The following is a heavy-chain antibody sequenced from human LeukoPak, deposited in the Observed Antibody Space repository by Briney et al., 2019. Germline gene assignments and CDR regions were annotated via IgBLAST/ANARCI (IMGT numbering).Heavy chain of an antibody. CDR2: IYYSGST. D-gene: IGHD6-13*01. Sequence: SETLSLTCTVSGGSISSYYWSWIRQPPGKGLEWIGYIYYSGSTNYNPSLKSRVTISVDTSKNQFSLKLSSVTATDTAVYYCARQNLGPSSWYRRTNWFDPWGQGTLVTVSS. CDR3: ARQNLGPSSWYRRTNWFDP. CDR1: GGSISSYY. J-gene: IGHJ5*02. V-gene: IGHV4-59*08.